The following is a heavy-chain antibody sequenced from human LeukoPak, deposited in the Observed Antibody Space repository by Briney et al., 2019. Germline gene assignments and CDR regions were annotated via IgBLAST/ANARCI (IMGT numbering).Heavy chain of an antibody. CDR2: IYYSGST. CDR3: ARESGSNGFPVDY. Sequence: KPSETLSLTCTVSGGSISSYYWSWIRQPPGKGLEWIGYIYYSGSTNYNPSLKSRVTISIDTSKNQFSLKLSSVTAADTAVYYCARESGSNGFPVDYWGQGTLVTVSS. D-gene: IGHD2-8*01. J-gene: IGHJ4*02. CDR1: GGSISSYY. V-gene: IGHV4-59*01.